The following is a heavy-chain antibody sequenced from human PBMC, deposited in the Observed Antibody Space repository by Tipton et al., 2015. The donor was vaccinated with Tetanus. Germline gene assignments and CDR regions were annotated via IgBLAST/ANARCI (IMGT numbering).Heavy chain of an antibody. D-gene: IGHD2-15*01. CDR1: GFIFSSYG. J-gene: IGHJ4*02. Sequence: SLRLSCAASGFIFSSYGIHWVRQAPGKVLEWVAVSWYYGTDKYYADSVKCRFTISRDNSNNTLYLQMNILRAEDTAVYYCAREADCSGGSCFSGAFDNWGQGTQVPVSS. V-gene: IGHV3-33*01. CDR2: SWYYGTDK. CDR3: AREADCSGGSCFSGAFDN.